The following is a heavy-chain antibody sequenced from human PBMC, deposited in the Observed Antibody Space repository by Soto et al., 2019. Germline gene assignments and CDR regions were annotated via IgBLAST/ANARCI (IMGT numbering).Heavy chain of an antibody. CDR2: IYPDDSET. D-gene: IGHD2-2*02. CDR1: GYNFNRYW. Sequence: ESLKISCKGSGYNFNRYWIAWVRQMPGIGLEWMGIIYPDDSETRYSPSFQGQVTISADKSTGTASLQWSSLRASDTAVYYCARGLVVPAAILSRDYYYYGLDVWGQGTSVTVSS. J-gene: IGHJ6*02. V-gene: IGHV5-51*01. CDR3: ARGLVVPAAILSRDYYYYGLDV.